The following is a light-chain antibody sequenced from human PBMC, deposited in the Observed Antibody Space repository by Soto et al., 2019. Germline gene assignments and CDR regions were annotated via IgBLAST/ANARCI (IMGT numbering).Light chain of an antibody. V-gene: IGLV2-8*01. Sequence: QSALTQPPSASGSPGQSVTISCTGTSSDVGGYNYVSWYQQHPGKAPKLMIYEVNKRPSGVPDRSSGSKSGNTASLTVSGLQAEDEAYYYCSSYAGSNNFGVFGTGTKVTVL. CDR3: SSYAGSNNFGV. J-gene: IGLJ1*01. CDR1: SSDVGGYNY. CDR2: EVN.